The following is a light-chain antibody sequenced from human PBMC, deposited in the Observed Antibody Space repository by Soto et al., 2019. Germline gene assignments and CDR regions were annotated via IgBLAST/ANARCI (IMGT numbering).Light chain of an antibody. V-gene: IGKV3D-20*02. CDR1: QSVSSNF. Sequence: EIVLTHSPGSLSLSPGERATLSCRASQSVSSNFLAWYQEKPGQAPRLLIYGASSRATGIPDRFSGSGSGTDFTLTISRLEPDDFAVYYCQQRSNWPSFGQGTRLEIK. CDR2: GAS. CDR3: QQRSNWPS. J-gene: IGKJ5*01.